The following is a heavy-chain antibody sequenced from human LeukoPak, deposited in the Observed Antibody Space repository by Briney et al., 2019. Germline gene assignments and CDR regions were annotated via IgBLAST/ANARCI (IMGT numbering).Heavy chain of an antibody. V-gene: IGHV1-8*01. CDR2: VNPNRGDT. D-gene: IGHD3-3*01. Sequence: GASVKVSCKASGYTFTSYDIHWVRQATGQGLEWMGRVNPNRGDTDYAQKFQGRVTITRNTSISTAYMELSSLRSEDTAVYYCARGTSGYDFWSGPYYYYYMDVWGKGTTVTVSS. CDR1: GYTFTSYD. J-gene: IGHJ6*03. CDR3: ARGTSGYDFWSGPYYYYYMDV.